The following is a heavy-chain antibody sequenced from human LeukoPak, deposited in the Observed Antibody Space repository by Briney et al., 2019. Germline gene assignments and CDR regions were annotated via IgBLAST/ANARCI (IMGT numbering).Heavy chain of an antibody. J-gene: IGHJ4*02. V-gene: IGHV1-69*05. CDR1: GGTFSSYA. CDR3: ARQVWSGYYTFDY. CDR2: IIPIFGTA. Sequence: SVKVSCKASGGTFSSYAISWVRQAPGQGLEWMGRIIPIFGTANYAQKFQGRVTITTDESTSTAYMELSSLRSEDTAVYYCARQVWSGYYTFDYWGQGTLVTVSS. D-gene: IGHD3-3*01.